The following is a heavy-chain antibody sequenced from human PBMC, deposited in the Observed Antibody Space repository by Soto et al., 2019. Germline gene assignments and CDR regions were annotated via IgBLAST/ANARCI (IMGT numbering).Heavy chain of an antibody. Sequence: SETLSLTCTVSGDSISSSNYFWGWIRQPPAKGLEWIGTIFYSGSTYYNPSLKSRVTISVDTSKNQFSLRLTSVTAADTALYYCARRYGWLYFDYWGQGSLVTVSS. D-gene: IGHD6-19*01. CDR2: IFYSGST. CDR3: ARRYGWLYFDY. V-gene: IGHV4-39*01. J-gene: IGHJ4*02. CDR1: GDSISSSNYF.